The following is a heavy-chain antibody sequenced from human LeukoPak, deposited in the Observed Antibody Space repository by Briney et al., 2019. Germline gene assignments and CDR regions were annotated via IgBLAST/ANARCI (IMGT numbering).Heavy chain of an antibody. J-gene: IGHJ4*02. D-gene: IGHD3-16*01. CDR1: GGSISDYY. CDR3: TRGAGWLIDY. CDR2: FYNSGSS. Sequence: SETLCLTYTVSGGSISDYYRGWNRQPPGKGLEWIGYFYNSGSSTYNPSLKSRVTISVDTSKEQFSLKVNSVTAADTAVYYCTRGAGWLIDYWGQGILVTVSS. V-gene: IGHV4-59*01.